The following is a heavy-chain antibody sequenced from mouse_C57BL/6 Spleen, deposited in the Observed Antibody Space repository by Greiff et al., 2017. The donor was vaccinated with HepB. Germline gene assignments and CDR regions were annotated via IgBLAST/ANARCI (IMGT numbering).Heavy chain of an antibody. CDR2: IDPENGDT. Sequence: EVQRVESGAELVRPGASVKLSCTASGFNIKDDYMHWVKQRPEQGLEWIGWIDPENGDTEYASKFQGKATITADTSSNTAYLQLSSLTSEDTAVYYCTTDYGSSPYYFDYWGQGTTLTVSS. CDR3: TTDYGSSPYYFDY. V-gene: IGHV14-4*01. CDR1: GFNIKDDY. J-gene: IGHJ2*01. D-gene: IGHD1-1*01.